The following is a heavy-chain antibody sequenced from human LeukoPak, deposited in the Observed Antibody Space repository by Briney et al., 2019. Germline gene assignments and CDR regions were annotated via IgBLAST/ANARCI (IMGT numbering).Heavy chain of an antibody. Sequence: GGSLRLSCAASGFTFSSYGMHWVRQAPGKGLEWVAVRWYDGSNKYYADSVKGRFTISRDNSKNTLYLQMNSLRAEDTAVYYCAKDHKITIFGVVTRGLGYWGQGILVTVSS. V-gene: IGHV3-33*06. D-gene: IGHD3-3*01. CDR2: RWYDGSNK. CDR3: AKDHKITIFGVVTRGLGY. J-gene: IGHJ4*02. CDR1: GFTFSSYG.